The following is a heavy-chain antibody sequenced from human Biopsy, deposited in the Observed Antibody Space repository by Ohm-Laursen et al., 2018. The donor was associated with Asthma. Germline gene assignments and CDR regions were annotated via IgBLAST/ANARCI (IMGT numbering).Heavy chain of an antibody. CDR2: IYYSGST. CDR1: GGSITSGGYY. CDR3: ARAQDYYDSRGYYRSFDY. V-gene: IGHV4-31*02. Sequence: SDTLSLTWTVSGGSITSGGYYWTWIRQHPGKGLEWIGFIYYSGSTYYNPSLKSRVSISIDTSKNQFSLKLSSVTAADTAVYYCARAQDYYDSRGYYRSFDYWGQGTLVTVSS. J-gene: IGHJ4*02. D-gene: IGHD3-22*01.